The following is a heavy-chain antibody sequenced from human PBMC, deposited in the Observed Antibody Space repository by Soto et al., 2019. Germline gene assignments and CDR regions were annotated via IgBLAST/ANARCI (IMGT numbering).Heavy chain of an antibody. D-gene: IGHD6-13*01. CDR3: ARVDPPPYSSSWFFDY. V-gene: IGHV3-30-3*01. Sequence: GGSLRLSCAASGFTFSSYAMHWVRQAPGKGLEWVAVISYDGSNKYYADSVKGRFTISRDNSKNTLYLQMNSLRAEDTAGYYCARVDPPPYSSSWFFDYWGQGTLVTVSS. J-gene: IGHJ4*02. CDR1: GFTFSSYA. CDR2: ISYDGSNK.